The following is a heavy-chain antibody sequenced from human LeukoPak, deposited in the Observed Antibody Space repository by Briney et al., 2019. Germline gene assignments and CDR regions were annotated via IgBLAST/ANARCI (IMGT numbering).Heavy chain of an antibody. CDR2: IYYSGSA. D-gene: IGHD3-3*01. CDR1: GGSISSSSYY. Sequence: SETLSLTCTVSGGSISSSSYYWGWIRQPPGKGLEWIGSIYYSGSAYYNPSLKSRVTISVDTSKNQFSLKLSSVTAADTAVYYCARDSTLYYDFWSGYYEGNWFDPWGQGTLVTVSS. V-gene: IGHV4-39*07. CDR3: ARDSTLYYDFWSGYYEGNWFDP. J-gene: IGHJ5*02.